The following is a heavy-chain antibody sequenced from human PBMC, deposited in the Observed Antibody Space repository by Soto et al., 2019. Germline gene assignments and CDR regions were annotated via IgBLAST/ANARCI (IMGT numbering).Heavy chain of an antibody. J-gene: IGHJ6*02. CDR3: ASSLRMPGIGNYYYGMDV. CDR2: IMPIFGGP. V-gene: IGHV1-69*12. D-gene: IGHD6-13*01. Sequence: QVQLVQSGAEVKKPGSSLKVSCKASGGIFSDFSFSWVRQAPGQGLEWMGGIMPIFGGPDYAQRFRGRVTSTADEVTRTAFMELRGLTSEDTATYYCASSLRMPGIGNYYYGMDVWGQGTTVTVSS. CDR1: GGIFSDFS.